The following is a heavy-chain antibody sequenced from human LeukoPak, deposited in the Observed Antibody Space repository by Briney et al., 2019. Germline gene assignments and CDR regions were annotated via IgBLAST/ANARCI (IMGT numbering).Heavy chain of an antibody. Sequence: SGPTLVKPTQTLTXTCTFSGFSLSTSGVGVGWIRQPPGKALEWLALIYWDDDKRYSPSLKSRLTITKDTSKNQVVLTMTNMDPVDTATYYCAHRRRGYSSGWYTGNFDYWGQGTLVTVSS. J-gene: IGHJ4*02. CDR1: GFSLSTSGVG. D-gene: IGHD6-19*01. CDR3: AHRRRGYSSGWYTGNFDY. V-gene: IGHV2-5*02. CDR2: IYWDDDK.